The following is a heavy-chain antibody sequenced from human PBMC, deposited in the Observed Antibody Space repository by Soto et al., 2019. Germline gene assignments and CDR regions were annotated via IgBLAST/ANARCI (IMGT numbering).Heavy chain of an antibody. J-gene: IGHJ4*02. D-gene: IGHD2-2*01. CDR3: ARAPKYQLLRTPFDY. CDR1: GYTFTSYG. CDR2: ISAYNGNT. Sequence: QVQLVQSGAEVKKPGASVKVSCKASGYTFTSYGISWVRQAPGHGLEWMGWISAYNGNTNYAQKLQGRVTMTTDTSTSTAYMELRSLRSDDTAVYYCARAPKYQLLRTPFDYWGQGTLVTVSS. V-gene: IGHV1-18*01.